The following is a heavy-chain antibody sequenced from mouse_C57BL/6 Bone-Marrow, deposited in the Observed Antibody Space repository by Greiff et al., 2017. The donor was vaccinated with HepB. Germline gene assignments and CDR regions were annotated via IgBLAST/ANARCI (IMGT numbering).Heavy chain of an antibody. J-gene: IGHJ1*03. V-gene: IGHV6-6*01. CDR2: IRNKANNHAT. CDR3: TTGTTVVATSNFDV. Sequence: EVQVVESGGGLVQPGGSMKLSCAASGFTFSDAWMDWVRQSPEKGLEWVAEIRNKANNHATYYAESVKGRFTISRDDSKSSVYLQMNSLRAEDTGIYYCTTGTTVVATSNFDVWGTGTTVTVSS. CDR1: GFTFSDAW. D-gene: IGHD1-1*01.